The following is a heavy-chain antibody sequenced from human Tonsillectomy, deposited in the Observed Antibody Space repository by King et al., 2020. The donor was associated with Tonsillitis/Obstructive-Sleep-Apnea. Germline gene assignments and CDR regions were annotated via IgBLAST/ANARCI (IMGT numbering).Heavy chain of an antibody. V-gene: IGHV3-74*01. CDR3: ARDRGSPDAFDI. Sequence: VQLVESGGGLVQPGGSLRLSCAASGFTFGPYWMHWVRQAPGKGLVWVSHVNSDESRTRYADSVKGRFTISRDNAKNTLYLQMDSLGAEDTAVYYCARDRGSPDAFDIWGQRTMVTVSS. CDR1: GFTFGPYW. J-gene: IGHJ3*02. CDR2: VNSDESRT.